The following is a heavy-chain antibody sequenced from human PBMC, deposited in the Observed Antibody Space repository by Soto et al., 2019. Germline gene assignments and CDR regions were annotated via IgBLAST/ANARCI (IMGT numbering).Heavy chain of an antibody. J-gene: IGHJ6*03. CDR2: FDPEDGET. Sequence: ASVKVSCKVSGYTLTELSMHWVRQAPGKGFEWMGGFDPEDGETIYAQKFQGRVTMTEDTSTDTAYMELSSLRSEDTAVYYCATGRLHPALGYYYYMDVWGKGTTVTVSS. V-gene: IGHV1-24*01. CDR3: ATGRLHPALGYYYYMDV. D-gene: IGHD4-4*01. CDR1: GYTLTELS.